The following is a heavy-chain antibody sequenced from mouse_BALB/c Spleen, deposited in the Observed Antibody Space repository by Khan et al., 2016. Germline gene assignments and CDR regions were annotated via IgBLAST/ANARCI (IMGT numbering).Heavy chain of an antibody. CDR1: GYTFTNYG. D-gene: IGHD2-14*01. CDR3: AAYYRDAMYY. V-gene: IGHV9-3-1*01. CDR2: ITTYTGEP. Sequence: QIQLVQSGPELKKPGETVKISCKASGYTFTNYGMNWVKQAPGKGLKWMGWITTYTGEPTYADDFKGRFAFSLETSASTAYLQINNLKNADTATYFCAAYYRDAMYYWGHGTSVTVSS. J-gene: IGHJ4*01.